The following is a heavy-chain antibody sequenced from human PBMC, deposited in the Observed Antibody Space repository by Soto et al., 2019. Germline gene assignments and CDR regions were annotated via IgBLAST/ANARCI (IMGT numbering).Heavy chain of an antibody. V-gene: IGHV1-18*01. D-gene: IGHD1-26*01. CDR1: GYNFNSYT. CDR2: ISAYNGNT. J-gene: IGHJ5*02. Sequence: VQLVQSGAEVKKPGASVKVSCKASGYNFNSYTISWVRQAPGQGLEWMGRISAYNGNTNYAQKLQGRVTMTTDTSTSTAYLELRSLRSDDTAVYHWARVVGALGRWFDPWGQGTLVTVSS. CDR3: ARVVGALGRWFDP.